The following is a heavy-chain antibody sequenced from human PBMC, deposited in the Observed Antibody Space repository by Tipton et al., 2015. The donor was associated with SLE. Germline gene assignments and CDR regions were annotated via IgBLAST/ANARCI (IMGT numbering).Heavy chain of an antibody. CDR1: GFTFSSYW. J-gene: IGHJ6*02. V-gene: IGHV3-7*01. CDR2: IKQDGSEK. Sequence: SLRLSCAASGFTFSSYWMSWVRQAPGKGLEWVANIKQDGSEKYYVDSVKGRFTISRDNAKNSLYLQMNSLRAEDTAVYYCARGPQSSSWYWEVDYYYGMDVWGQGTTVTVSS. D-gene: IGHD6-13*01. CDR3: ARGPQSSSWYWEVDYYYGMDV.